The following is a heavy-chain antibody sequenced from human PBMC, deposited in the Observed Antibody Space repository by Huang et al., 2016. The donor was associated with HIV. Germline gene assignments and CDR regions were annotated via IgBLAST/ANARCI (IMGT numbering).Heavy chain of an antibody. CDR3: ARGGILGTSWYRPFDY. CDR2: ISNEGNNM. V-gene: IGHV3-30-3*01. J-gene: IGHJ4*02. Sequence: QVQLGESGGGVVQPEKSLRLSCAASGFDFSSYAMNWVRQAPGKGPQWVALISNEGNNMYYSDSVKGRFIISRDNAKNTLYLQMNSLRGEDTAIYYCARGGILGTSWYRPFDYWGQGTLVTVSS. D-gene: IGHD6-13*01. CDR1: GFDFSSYA.